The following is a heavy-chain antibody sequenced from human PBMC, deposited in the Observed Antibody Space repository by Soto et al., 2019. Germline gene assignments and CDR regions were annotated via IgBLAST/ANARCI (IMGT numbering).Heavy chain of an antibody. CDR3: ATPLGRNDYNGGSFAL. D-gene: IGHD3-16*01. J-gene: IGHJ2*01. Sequence: QVQLVESGGGVVQPGRSLRLSCAASGFTFSSYAMHWVRQAPGKGLEWVAVISYDGSNKYYADSVKGRFTISRDNSKNPLYQQMNSRKTGDRAVYSCATPLGRNDYNGGSFALGGRGPLVP. V-gene: IGHV3-30-3*01. CDR1: GFTFSSYA. CDR2: ISYDGSNK.